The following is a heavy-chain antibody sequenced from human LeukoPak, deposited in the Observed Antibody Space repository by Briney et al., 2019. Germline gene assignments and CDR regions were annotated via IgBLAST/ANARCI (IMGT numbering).Heavy chain of an antibody. D-gene: IGHD6-13*01. J-gene: IGHJ4*02. Sequence: PSETLSLTCHVSGGSFFSGIYYWGWVRQPPGKGLEWIASIYYRGSTYYNQSLKSRVTISVDTSKKQFSLKVTSVTAADTAVYYCARLLPIAAAGGHYFDYWGQGTPVTVSS. CDR3: ARLLPIAAAGGHYFDY. V-gene: IGHV4-39*01. CDR2: IYYRGST. CDR1: GGSFFSGIYY.